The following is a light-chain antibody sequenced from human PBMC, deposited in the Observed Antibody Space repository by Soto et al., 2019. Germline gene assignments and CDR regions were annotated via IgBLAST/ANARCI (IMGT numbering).Light chain of an antibody. J-gene: IGLJ3*02. V-gene: IGLV1-47*01. CDR1: SSNIGGNY. CDR2: KNN. CDR3: AVWDDSLSGVV. Sequence: QAVVTQPPSASGTPGQRVTISCSGSSSNIGGNYVYWYQHLPGTAPKVLIYKNNHRPSGVPDRFSGSKSDTSASLAISGLRSEDEAHHYCAVWDDSLSGVVFGGGTKVTVL.